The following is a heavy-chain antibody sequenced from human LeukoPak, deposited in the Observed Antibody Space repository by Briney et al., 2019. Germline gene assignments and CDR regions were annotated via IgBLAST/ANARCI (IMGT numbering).Heavy chain of an antibody. CDR2: ISYDGSNK. D-gene: IGHD3-9*01. J-gene: IGHJ6*03. Sequence: GGSLTLSCAASGFTFSSYAMHRVRQAPGKGLEWVAVISYDGSNKYYAYSVKGRFTISRDNSKNTLYLQMNSLRAEDTAVYYCARLPVRLVIPYYVDVWGKGTTVTVSS. V-gene: IGHV3-30*01. CDR3: ARLPVRLVIPYYVDV. CDR1: GFTFSSYA.